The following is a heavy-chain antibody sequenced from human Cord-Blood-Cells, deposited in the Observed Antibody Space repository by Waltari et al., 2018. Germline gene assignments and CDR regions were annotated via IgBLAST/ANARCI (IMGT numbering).Heavy chain of an antibody. CDR3: AREDSSSSSAFDI. J-gene: IGHJ3*02. CDR2: IIPIFGTA. CDR1: GAPFSSYA. D-gene: IGHD6-6*01. V-gene: IGHV1-69*01. Sequence: QVQLVQSGAEVKKPGSSVKVSCKAAGAPFSSYAISWVRQAPGQGLEWMGGIIPIFGTANYAQKFQGRGTITADESTITAYMELSSLRSEDTAVYYCAREDSSSSSAFDIWGQGTMVTVSS.